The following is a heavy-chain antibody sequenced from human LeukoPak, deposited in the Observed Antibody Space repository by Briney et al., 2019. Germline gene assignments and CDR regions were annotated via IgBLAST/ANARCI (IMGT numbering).Heavy chain of an antibody. V-gene: IGHV4-34*01. D-gene: IGHD3-3*01. J-gene: IGHJ6*02. CDR2: INHSGST. CDR3: ARYPLTIFGVVISYYYGMDV. Sequence: PSETLSLTCAAYGGSFSGYYWSWIRQPPGKGLEWIGEINHSGSTNYNPSLKSRVTISVDTSKNQFSLKLSSVTAADTAVYYCARYPLTIFGVVISYYYGMDVWGQGTTVTVSS. CDR1: GGSFSGYY.